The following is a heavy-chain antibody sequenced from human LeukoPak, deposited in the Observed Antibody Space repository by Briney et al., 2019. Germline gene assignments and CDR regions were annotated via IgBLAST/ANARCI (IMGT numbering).Heavy chain of an antibody. CDR2: IRSRSGTT. Sequence: GGSLRLSCAASGFTFSNAWMIWVRPAPGKGLEGVGRIRSRSGTTDYASPVKGRFTISRDDSANTVYLHMNSLQTEDKAVYYCAADLPGFGSGEMDFWGQGTLVTVSS. J-gene: IGHJ4*02. D-gene: IGHD3-10*01. CDR3: AADLPGFGSGEMDF. CDR1: GFTFSNAW. V-gene: IGHV3-15*01.